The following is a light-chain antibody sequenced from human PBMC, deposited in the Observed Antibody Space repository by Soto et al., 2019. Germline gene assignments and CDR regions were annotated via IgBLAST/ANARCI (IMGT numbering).Light chain of an antibody. V-gene: IGKV3-15*01. CDR2: GAS. CDR1: QSVSTN. CDR3: QQYNNWPPVT. J-gene: IGKJ1*01. Sequence: TQSTDTLSFSPVERATLSCRASQSVSTNLAWYQQKPGQAPRLLIYGASTRATGIPARFSGSGSGTEFTLTISSLQSEHFAVYYCQQYNNWPPVTFGQGTKVDI.